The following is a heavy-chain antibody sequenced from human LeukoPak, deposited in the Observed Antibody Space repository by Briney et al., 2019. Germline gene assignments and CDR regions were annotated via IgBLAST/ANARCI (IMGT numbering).Heavy chain of an antibody. CDR3: ARQEYYFDY. CDR1: GDSISSSSYY. V-gene: IGHV4-39*01. J-gene: IGHJ4*02. CDR2: IYYSGST. D-gene: IGHD3-10*01. Sequence: SETLSLTCTVSGDSISSSSYYWGWKRQPPGKGLEWIGSIYYSGSTYYNPFLKSRVTISVDTYKNQFSLKLSSVTGADTAVYYCARQEYYFDYWRQGTLVSVSS.